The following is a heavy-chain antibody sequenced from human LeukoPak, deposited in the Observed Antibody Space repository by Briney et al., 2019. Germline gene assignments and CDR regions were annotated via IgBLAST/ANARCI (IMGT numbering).Heavy chain of an antibody. CDR1: GFTFSDYY. D-gene: IGHD2/OR15-2a*01. V-gene: IGHV3-11*04. J-gene: IGHJ3*02. CDR2: ISSSGSTI. CDR3: GREGSFLEADAFDI. Sequence: PGGSLRLSCAASGFTFSDYYMGWIRQAPGKGLEWVSYISSSGSTIYYADSVKGRFTISRDNAKNSLYLQMSSLRAEDTAVYYCGREGSFLEADAFDIWGQGTMVTVSS.